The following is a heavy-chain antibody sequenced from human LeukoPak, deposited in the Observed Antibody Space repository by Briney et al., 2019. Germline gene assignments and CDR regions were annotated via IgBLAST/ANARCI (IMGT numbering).Heavy chain of an antibody. D-gene: IGHD4-17*01. CDR3: ARAGLRSTGHFDS. J-gene: IGHJ4*02. CDR2: IIPIFGTA. Sequence: AAVNVSCKASGGTFNSYAISGGRHAPGQGLEWVGGIIPIFGTANYAQQFPGSATPTADASTSTAYMELSSLRSEATAVYYCARAGLRSTGHFDSWGQGTLVTVSS. V-gene: IGHV1-69*01. CDR1: GGTFNSYA.